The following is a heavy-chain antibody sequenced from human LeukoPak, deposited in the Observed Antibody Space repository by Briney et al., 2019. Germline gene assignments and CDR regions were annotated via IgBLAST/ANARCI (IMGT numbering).Heavy chain of an antibody. V-gene: IGHV3-7*01. CDR2: TEGDGRET. Sequence: GGSLRLSCAASGFTFSSYSMNWVRQAPGKGLEWVANTEGDGRETYYVDSVKGRFTISRDNAKNSVYLPMNSLRAEDTAVYYCARDVNILSGYYAEYWGQGILVTVSS. D-gene: IGHD3-9*01. CDR1: GFTFSSYS. CDR3: ARDVNILSGYYAEY. J-gene: IGHJ4*02.